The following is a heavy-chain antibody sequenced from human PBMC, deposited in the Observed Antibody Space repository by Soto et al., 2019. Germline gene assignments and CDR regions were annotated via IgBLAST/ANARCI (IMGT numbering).Heavy chain of an antibody. CDR2: ISSSSSYI. CDR1: GFTFSSYS. Sequence: GGSLRLSCAASGFTFSSYSMNWVRQAPGKGLEWVSSISSSSSYIYYADSVKGRFTISRDNAKNSLYLQMNSLRAEDTAVYYCASRCGGDCYYDYWGQGTLVTVSS. CDR3: ASRCGGDCYYDY. D-gene: IGHD2-21*02. J-gene: IGHJ4*02. V-gene: IGHV3-21*01.